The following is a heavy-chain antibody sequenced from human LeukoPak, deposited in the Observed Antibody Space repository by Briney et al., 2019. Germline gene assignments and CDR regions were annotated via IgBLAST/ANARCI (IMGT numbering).Heavy chain of an antibody. V-gene: IGHV3-23*01. CDR2: ISGSGGST. CDR3: AKVGTPSYSKIVATAELDY. D-gene: IGHD5-12*01. CDR1: GFTFSSYA. Sequence: GGSLRLSCAASGFTFSSYAMSWVRQAPGKGLEWVSAISGSGGSTDYADSVKGRFTISRDNAKNTLYLQMNSLRAEDTVVYYCAKVGTPSYSKIVATAELDYWGQGTLVTVSS. J-gene: IGHJ4*02.